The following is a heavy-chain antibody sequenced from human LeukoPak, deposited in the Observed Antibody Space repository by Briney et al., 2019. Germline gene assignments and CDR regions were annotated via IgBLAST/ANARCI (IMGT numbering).Heavy chain of an antibody. D-gene: IGHD3-10*01. Sequence: ASVKVSCKASGYTFTGYYMHWVRQAPGQGLEWMGWINPNSGATNYAQKFQGRVTMTRDTSISTAYMELSRLRSDDTAVYYCARVKRVHYYGSGSYSPVSSPFFSSFDYWGQGTLVTVSS. V-gene: IGHV1-2*02. J-gene: IGHJ4*02. CDR3: ARVKRVHYYGSGSYSPVSSPFFSSFDY. CDR1: GYTFTGYY. CDR2: INPNSGAT.